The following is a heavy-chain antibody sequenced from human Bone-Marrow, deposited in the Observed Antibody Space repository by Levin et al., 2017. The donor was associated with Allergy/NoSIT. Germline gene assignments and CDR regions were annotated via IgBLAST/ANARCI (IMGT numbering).Heavy chain of an antibody. Sequence: SSETLSLTCAASEFTSSMSWFRQAPGKGLEWVAAISVTSSYIFHADSVKGRFTVSRDNSKNTLYLQMNNLRLEDTAVYYCAKGGVKQAYSFDSWGQGTLVTVSS. D-gene: IGHD3-10*01. V-gene: IGHV3-23*01. CDR1: EFTSS. J-gene: IGHJ4*02. CDR2: ISVTSSYI. CDR3: AKGGVKQAYSFDS.